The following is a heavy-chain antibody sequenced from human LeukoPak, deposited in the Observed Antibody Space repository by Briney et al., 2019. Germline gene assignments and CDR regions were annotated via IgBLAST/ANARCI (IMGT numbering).Heavy chain of an antibody. D-gene: IGHD1-26*01. CDR2: TYYRSKWYN. CDR1: GDSVSSNSAA. CDR3: ARDNSGSYNTLGYYMDV. J-gene: IGHJ6*03. V-gene: IGHV6-1*01. Sequence: SQALSLTCAISGDSVSSNSAAWNWIRQSPSRGLEWLGRTYYRSKWYNDYAVSVKSRITINPDTSKNQFSLQLNSVTPEDTAVYYCARDNSGSYNTLGYYMDVWGKGTTVTVSS.